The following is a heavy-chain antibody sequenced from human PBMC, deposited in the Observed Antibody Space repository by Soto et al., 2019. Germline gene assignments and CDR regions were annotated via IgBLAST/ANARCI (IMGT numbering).Heavy chain of an antibody. Sequence: QVQLVESGGGVVQPGRSLRLSCAASGFTFSSYVMHWVRQAPGKGLEWVAVISYDGSNKYYADSVKGRFTISRDNSKNMLYLQMNILIAVDMALHYCAREPLPYYYYYGMDVWGQGTTVTVSS. CDR1: GFTFSSYV. V-gene: IGHV3-30*14. D-gene: IGHD2-15*01. J-gene: IGHJ6*02. CDR2: ISYDGSNK. CDR3: AREPLPYYYYYGMDV.